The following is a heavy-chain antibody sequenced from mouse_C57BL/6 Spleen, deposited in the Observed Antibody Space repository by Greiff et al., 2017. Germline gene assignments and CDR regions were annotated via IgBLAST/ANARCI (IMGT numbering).Heavy chain of an antibody. V-gene: IGHV1-74*01. CDR2: IHPSDSDT. CDR1: GYTFTSYW. D-gene: IGHD1-1*01. Sequence: QVQLQQPGAELVKPGASVKVSCKASGYTFTSYWMHWVKQRPGQGLEWIGRIHPSDSDTNYNQKFKGKATLTVDKSSSTAYMQLSSLTSEDSAVYYCASPDGSSPHYYAMDYWGQGTSVTVSS. J-gene: IGHJ4*01. CDR3: ASPDGSSPHYYAMDY.